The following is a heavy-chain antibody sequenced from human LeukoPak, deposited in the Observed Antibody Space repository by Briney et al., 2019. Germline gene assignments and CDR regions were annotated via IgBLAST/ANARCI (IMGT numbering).Heavy chain of an antibody. J-gene: IGHJ4*02. CDR3: AKDLSNSSGLR. D-gene: IGHD6-19*01. Sequence: GGSLRLSCAASGFTFSSYGMHWVRQAPGKGLEWVAVISYDGSNKYYADSVKGRFTISRDNSKNTLYLQMNSLRAEDTAVYYCAKDLSNSSGLRWGQGTLVTVSS. CDR2: ISYDGSNK. CDR1: GFTFSSYG. V-gene: IGHV3-30*18.